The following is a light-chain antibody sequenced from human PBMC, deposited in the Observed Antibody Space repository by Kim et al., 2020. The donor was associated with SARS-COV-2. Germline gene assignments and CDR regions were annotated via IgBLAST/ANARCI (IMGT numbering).Light chain of an antibody. J-gene: IGLJ2*01. CDR3: QAWDSHTAAV. CDR2: RDK. CDR1: KLGDKF. V-gene: IGLV3-1*01. Sequence: VSPGQTASITCSGDKLGDKFVSWCQQKPGQSPVQVIYRDKKRPSGIPEQFSGSNSGNTATLTISGTQAMDEAVYYCQAWDSHTAAVFGGGTQLTVL.